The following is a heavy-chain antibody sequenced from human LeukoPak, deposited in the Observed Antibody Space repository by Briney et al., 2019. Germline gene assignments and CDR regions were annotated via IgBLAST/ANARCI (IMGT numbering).Heavy chain of an antibody. CDR2: FDPEDGET. Sequence: ASVKVSCRVSGYTLTELSMHWVRQAPGKGLEWMGGFDPEDGETIYAQKFQGRVTMTEDTSTDTAYMELSSLRSEDTAVYYCATRSRRGSYYDAFDIRGQGTMVTVSS. J-gene: IGHJ3*02. V-gene: IGHV1-24*01. CDR3: ATRSRRGSYYDAFDI. D-gene: IGHD1-26*01. CDR1: GYTLTELS.